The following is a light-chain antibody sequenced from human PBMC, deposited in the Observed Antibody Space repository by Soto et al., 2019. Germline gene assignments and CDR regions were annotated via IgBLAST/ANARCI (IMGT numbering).Light chain of an antibody. CDR2: EVT. V-gene: IGLV2-14*01. CDR3: SSHTSGSTRV. J-gene: IGLJ1*01. Sequence: QSVLTQPASVSGSPGQSIASCCTGTFSDVGGYDYVSWYQQHPDKAPKLMIYEVTKRPSGVSNRFSGSKSGNTASLTISGLQPEDEADYYCSSHTSGSTRVFGSGTKVTVL. CDR1: FSDVGGYDY.